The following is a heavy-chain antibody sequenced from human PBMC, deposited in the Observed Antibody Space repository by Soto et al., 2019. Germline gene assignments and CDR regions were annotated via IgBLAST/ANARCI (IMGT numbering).Heavy chain of an antibody. J-gene: IGHJ5*02. D-gene: IGHD6-19*01. Sequence: QVQLQQWGAGLLKPSETLSLTCAVYGGSFSGYYWSWIREPPGKGLAWLGEINHSGSTNYNPPLKSLVTISEDPSKNQFSQMLSSVTAANTAVYYCARHIAVAGTWVGWFDPWGQGTLVTVSS. CDR3: ARHIAVAGTWVGWFDP. CDR2: INHSGST. CDR1: GGSFSGYY. V-gene: IGHV4-34*01.